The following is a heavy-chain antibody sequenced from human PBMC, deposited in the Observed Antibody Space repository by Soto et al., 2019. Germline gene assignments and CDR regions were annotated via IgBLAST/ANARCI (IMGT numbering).Heavy chain of an antibody. CDR1: GFIFTNFW. CDR2: IDTSGSST. J-gene: IGHJ4*02. CDR3: AKSSSGAFDY. D-gene: IGHD6-6*01. Sequence: GGSLRLSCEASGFIFTNFWMHWVRQVPGKGLVWVSRIDTSGSSTSYADSVKGRFTISRDNAKNTLFLQMKSLRVEDTAVYYCAKSSSGAFDYWGQGTPVTVSS. V-gene: IGHV3-74*01.